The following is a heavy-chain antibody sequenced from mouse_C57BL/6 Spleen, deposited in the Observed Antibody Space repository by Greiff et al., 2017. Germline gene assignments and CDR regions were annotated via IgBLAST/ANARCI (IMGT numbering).Heavy chain of an antibody. CDR1: GYAFSSSW. CDR2: IYPGDGDT. J-gene: IGHJ3*01. D-gene: IGHD1-1*01. V-gene: IGHV1-82*01. Sequence: LMESGPELVKPGASVKISCKASGYAFSSSWMNWVKQRPGKGLEWIGRIYPGDGDTNYNGKFKGKATLTADKSSSTAYMQLSSLTSEDSAVYFCATDYYGSSYGFAYWGQGTLVTVSA. CDR3: ATDYYGSSYGFAY.